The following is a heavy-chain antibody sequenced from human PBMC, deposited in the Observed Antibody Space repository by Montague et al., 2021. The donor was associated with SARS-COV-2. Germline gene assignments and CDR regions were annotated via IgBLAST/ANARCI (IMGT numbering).Heavy chain of an antibody. CDR3: ARELGRTGAFDI. V-gene: IGHV3-21*01. D-gene: IGHD4-17*01. J-gene: IGHJ3*02. Sequence: SLRLSWAASGFTFSNFFINWVRQAPGKGLEWVSSITSSGDYIWYADSLKGRFTGSRDNAKNSVYLQMSSLRAEDTAVYYCARELGRTGAFDIWGQGTAVTVSS. CDR1: GFTFSNFF. CDR2: ITSSGDYI.